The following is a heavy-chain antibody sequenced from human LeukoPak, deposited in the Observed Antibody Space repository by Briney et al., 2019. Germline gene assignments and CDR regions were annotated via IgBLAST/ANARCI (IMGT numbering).Heavy chain of an antibody. J-gene: IGHJ4*02. CDR2: IYYSGST. CDR3: ARQTRTIFGVVIAYFDY. Sequence: TPSETLSLTCTVSGGSISYDYWGWIRQPPGKGLEWIGSIYYSGSTYYNPSLKNRVTISVDTSKNQFSLKLSSVTAADTAVYYCARQTRTIFGVVIAYFDYWGQGTLVTVSS. D-gene: IGHD3-3*01. V-gene: IGHV4-39*01. CDR1: GGSISYDY.